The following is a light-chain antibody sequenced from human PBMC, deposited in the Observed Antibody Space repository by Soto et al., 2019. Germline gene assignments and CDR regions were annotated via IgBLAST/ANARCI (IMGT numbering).Light chain of an antibody. Sequence: DALMTQSPLSLPVTLGQPASISCRSRQSLVGGDGVTYLNWFHQRPGQSPRRLIYKVSKRDSGVPDRFSGSGSGSDFTLKISRVEAEDVGVYYCVQGTHWPYSSGQGTKLEIK. CDR1: QSLVGGDGVTY. CDR2: KVS. J-gene: IGKJ2*03. V-gene: IGKV2-30*01. CDR3: VQGTHWPYS.